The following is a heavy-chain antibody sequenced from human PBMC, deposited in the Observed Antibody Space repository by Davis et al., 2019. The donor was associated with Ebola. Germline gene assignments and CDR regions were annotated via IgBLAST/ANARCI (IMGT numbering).Heavy chain of an antibody. J-gene: IGHJ6*03. V-gene: IGHV4-4*07. D-gene: IGHD2-2*01. CDR2: IYTSGST. CDR1: GGSISSYY. CDR3: ARDPEYCSSTSCLNYYMDV. Sequence: SETLSLTCTVSGGSISSYYWSWIRQPAGKGLEWIGRIYTSGSTNYNPSLKSRVTMSVDTSKNQFSLKLSSVTAADTAVYYCARDPEYCSSTSCLNYYMDVWGKGTTVTVSS.